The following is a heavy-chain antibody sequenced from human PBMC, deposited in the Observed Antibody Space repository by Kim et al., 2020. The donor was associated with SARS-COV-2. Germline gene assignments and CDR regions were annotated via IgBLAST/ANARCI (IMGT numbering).Heavy chain of an antibody. Sequence: ASVKVSCKASGYTFTSYYMHWVRQAPGQGLEWMGIINPSGGSTSYAQKFQGRVTMTRDTSTSTVYMELSSLRSEDTAVYYCARDSPPYSSSWNDAFDIWGQGTIVTVSS. CDR2: INPSGGST. J-gene: IGHJ3*02. CDR3: ARDSPPYSSSWNDAFDI. D-gene: IGHD6-13*01. V-gene: IGHV1-46*01. CDR1: GYTFTSYY.